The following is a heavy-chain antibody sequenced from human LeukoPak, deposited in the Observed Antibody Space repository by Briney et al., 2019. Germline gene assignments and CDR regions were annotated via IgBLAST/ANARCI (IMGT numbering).Heavy chain of an antibody. D-gene: IGHD6-13*01. CDR2: IWYDGSEK. CDR3: GREYSSSWYHFGY. V-gene: IGHV3-33*01. J-gene: IGHJ4*02. Sequence: GGSLRLSCAASGFTFRNYGMHWVRQAPGKGLEWAGVIWYDGSEKYYADSVQGRFTISRDNSKNTLYLQMNSLRFEDTAVYYCGREYSSSWYHFGYWGQGTLVTVSP. CDR1: GFTFRNYG.